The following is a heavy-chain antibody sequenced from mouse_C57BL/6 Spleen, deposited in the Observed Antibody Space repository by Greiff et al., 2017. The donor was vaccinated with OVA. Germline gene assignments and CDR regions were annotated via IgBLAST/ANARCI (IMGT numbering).Heavy chain of an antibody. Sequence: EVKVVESGGGLVKPGGSLKLSCAASGFTFSSYTMSWVRQTPEKRLEWVATISGGGGNTYYPDSVKGRFTISRDNAKNTLYLQMSSLRSEDTALYYCARVDYYGSRDFDYWGQGTTLTVSS. CDR2: ISGGGGNT. J-gene: IGHJ2*01. V-gene: IGHV5-9*01. D-gene: IGHD1-1*01. CDR3: ARVDYYGSRDFDY. CDR1: GFTFSSYT.